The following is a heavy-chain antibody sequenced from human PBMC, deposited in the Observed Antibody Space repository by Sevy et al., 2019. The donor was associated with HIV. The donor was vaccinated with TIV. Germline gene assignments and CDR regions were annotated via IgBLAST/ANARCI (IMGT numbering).Heavy chain of an antibody. CDR1: GGTFSSYA. CDR2: IIPIFGTA. Sequence: ASVKVSCKASGGTFSSYAISWVRQAPGQGLEWMGGIIPIFGTANYAQKFQGRVTITADESTSTAYMELSSLRSEDTAVYYCARDMDYYDSSGYYYFHYWGQRTLVTVSS. V-gene: IGHV1-69*13. CDR3: ARDMDYYDSSGYYYFHY. D-gene: IGHD3-22*01. J-gene: IGHJ4*02.